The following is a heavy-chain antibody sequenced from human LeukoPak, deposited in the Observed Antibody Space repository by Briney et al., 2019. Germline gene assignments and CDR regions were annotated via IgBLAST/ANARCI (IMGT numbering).Heavy chain of an antibody. Sequence: GGSLRLSCAASGFTFSSYSMNWVRQAPGKGLEWVSYISSSSTIYYADSVKGRFTISRDNAKNSLYLQMNSLRAEDTAVYYCARDMGEELWSDAFDIWGQGTMVTVSS. J-gene: IGHJ3*02. CDR2: ISSSSTI. D-gene: IGHD5-18*01. CDR3: ARDMGEELWSDAFDI. V-gene: IGHV3-48*01. CDR1: GFTFSSYS.